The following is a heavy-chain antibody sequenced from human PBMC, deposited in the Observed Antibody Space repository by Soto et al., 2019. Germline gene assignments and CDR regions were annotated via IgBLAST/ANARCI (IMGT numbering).Heavy chain of an antibody. D-gene: IGHD3-22*01. J-gene: IGHJ6*02. CDR2: VYYRGST. CDR1: GDSFSRYY. CDR3: ARNRKGYSDSSGYWRDHYAMDI. V-gene: IGHV4-59*01. Sequence: NPSETLSLTCTFSGDSFSRYYWTWIRQPPGKGLEWIGDVYYRGSTNYNPSLKSRLTISVDASKKQFSLRLSPVNAADTAVYYCARNRKGYSDSSGYWRDHYAMDIWGLGTTVTVYS.